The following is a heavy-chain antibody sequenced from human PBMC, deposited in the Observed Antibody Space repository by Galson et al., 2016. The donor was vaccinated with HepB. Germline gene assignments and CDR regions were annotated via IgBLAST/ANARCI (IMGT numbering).Heavy chain of an antibody. Sequence: SLRLSCAASGFIISDHYMDWVRQAPGKGLEWIARVRHRGRDYSTDHAASVKGRFSISRDDSKNSLYLQMNSLKAEDTAVYFCTRIAVEGGIRGRGMDVWGHGTTVIVS. CDR2: VRHRGRDYST. J-gene: IGHJ6*02. D-gene: IGHD3-16*01. V-gene: IGHV3-72*01. CDR3: TRIAVEGGIRGRGMDV. CDR1: GFIISDHY.